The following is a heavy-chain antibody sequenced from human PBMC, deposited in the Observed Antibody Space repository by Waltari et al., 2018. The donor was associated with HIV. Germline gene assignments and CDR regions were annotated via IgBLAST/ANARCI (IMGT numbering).Heavy chain of an antibody. CDR1: GVSFSGSA. D-gene: IGHD4-17*01. Sequence: EVQLVESGGGLAKPGGSRRPPCAAPGVSFSGSAMNWVRQAPGKGLEWIAYISRSSDYIYYADSIKGRFTISRDNAKNSVFLHMDNLRDVDTAVYYCTATVTTRGTFDYWGQGTAVPVS. CDR3: TATVTTRGTFDY. J-gene: IGHJ4*02. V-gene: IGHV3-21*01. CDR2: ISRSSDYI.